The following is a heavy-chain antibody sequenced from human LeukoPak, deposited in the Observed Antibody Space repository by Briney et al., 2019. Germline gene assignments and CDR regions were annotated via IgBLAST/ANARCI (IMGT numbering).Heavy chain of an antibody. D-gene: IGHD6-19*01. J-gene: IGHJ4*02. CDR3: ARDRGEGEWLSPELVFDY. Sequence: ASVKVSCKASGYTFTGYYMHWVRQAPGQGLDWMGWINPNSGGTNYAQKFQGRVTMTRDTSISTAYMELIRLRSDDTAVYYCARDRGEGEWLSPELVFDYWGQGTLVTVSS. CDR1: GYTFTGYY. CDR2: INPNSGGT. V-gene: IGHV1-2*02.